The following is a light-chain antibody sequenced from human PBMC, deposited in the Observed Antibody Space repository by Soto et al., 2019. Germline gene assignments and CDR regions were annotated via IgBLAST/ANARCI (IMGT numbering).Light chain of an antibody. CDR2: GAS. J-gene: IGKJ1*01. CDR1: QSVSSSY. Sequence: EIVLTQSPGTLSFSPGERATLSCRASQSVSSSYLAWYQQKPGQAPRLLIYGASSRATGIPDRLSGSGSGTDFTLTISRLEPEDFAVYYCQQYGSSPQTFGQGTKVDI. CDR3: QQYGSSPQT. V-gene: IGKV3-20*01.